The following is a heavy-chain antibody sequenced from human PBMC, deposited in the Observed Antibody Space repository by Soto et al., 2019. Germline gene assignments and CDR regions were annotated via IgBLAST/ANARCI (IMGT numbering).Heavy chain of an antibody. CDR3: ARDGPSGSWYPYYNYKGLDL. CDR1: GFTFSRSA. J-gene: IGHJ6*02. Sequence: AGSLRLSCADSGFTFSRSALHWVRQAPGKGLEWVTVISYDGTSKYYAESVKGRFTISRDNSKNSLYLQMNSLTTEDTAVYFCARDGPSGSWYPYYNYKGLDLWGQGTTVTVSS. V-gene: IGHV3-30-3*01. D-gene: IGHD6-13*01. CDR2: ISYDGTSK.